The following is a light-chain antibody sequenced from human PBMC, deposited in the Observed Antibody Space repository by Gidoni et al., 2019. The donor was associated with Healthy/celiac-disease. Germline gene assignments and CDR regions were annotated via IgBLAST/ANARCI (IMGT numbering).Light chain of an antibody. J-gene: IGLJ3*02. CDR3: QSYDSSLSGWV. Sequence: QSVLTHPPSVSGAPGQRVPISCTGSSSNIGAGYDVHWYQQLPGTAPKLLLYGNSNRPSGVPDRFSGSKSGTSASLAITGLQAEDEADYYCQSYDSSLSGWVFGGGTKLT. CDR1: SSNIGAGYD. V-gene: IGLV1-40*01. CDR2: GNS.